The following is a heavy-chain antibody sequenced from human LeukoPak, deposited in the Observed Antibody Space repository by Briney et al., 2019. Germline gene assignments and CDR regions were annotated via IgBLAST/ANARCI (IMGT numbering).Heavy chain of an antibody. CDR2: LHYSGST. V-gene: IGHV4-59*01. CDR3: ARYEAGGSALDS. J-gene: IGHJ4*02. Sequence: SETLSLTCTVSGGSINNYYWSWIRQPPGKGLDWIGYLHYSGSTSYNPSLKCRVTISVDTSKNQFSLKLSSVTAADTAVYYCARYEAGGSALDSWGQGTLVTVSS. CDR1: GGSINNYY. D-gene: IGHD2-15*01.